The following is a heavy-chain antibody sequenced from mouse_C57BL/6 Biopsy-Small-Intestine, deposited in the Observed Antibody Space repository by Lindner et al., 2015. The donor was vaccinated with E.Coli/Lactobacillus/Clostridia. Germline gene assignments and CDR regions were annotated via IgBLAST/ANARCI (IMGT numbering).Heavy chain of an antibody. CDR2: INLSGGST. CDR3: AREMADSSYGYYYYYGMDV. V-gene: IGHV1-64*01. Sequence: SVKVSCKASGYTFTNYYMHWVRQAPGQGLEWMGIINLSGGSTTYAQKFQGRVTMTRDTSTSTVYMELSSLRSEDTAVYYCAREMADSSYGYYYYYGMDVWGQGTTVTVSS. J-gene: IGHJ1*01. CDR1: GYTFTNYY. D-gene: IGHD1-1*01.